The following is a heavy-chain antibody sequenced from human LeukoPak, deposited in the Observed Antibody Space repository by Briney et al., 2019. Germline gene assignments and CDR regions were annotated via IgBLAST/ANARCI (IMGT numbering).Heavy chain of an antibody. CDR3: ARWARGSIVLMVYGDNWFDP. Sequence: SETLSLTCTVSGGSISSYYWSWIRQPPGKGLEWIGYIYYSGSTNYNPSLKSRVTISVDTSKNQFSLKLSSVTAADTAVYYCARWARGSIVLMVYGDNWFDPWGQGTLVTVSS. J-gene: IGHJ5*02. CDR2: IYYSGST. V-gene: IGHV4-59*01. CDR1: GGSISSYY. D-gene: IGHD2-8*01.